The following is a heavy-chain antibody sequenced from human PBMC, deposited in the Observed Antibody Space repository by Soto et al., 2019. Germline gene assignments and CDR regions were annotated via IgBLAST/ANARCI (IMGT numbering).Heavy chain of an antibody. CDR3: ARGVRYFDY. Sequence: QVQLQESGPGLVKPSETLSLTCTVSGGSISSYFWSWIRQLPGKGLEWIGYIYYSGSTNYNPSLKSRVTISVDTSKNQFSLKLSSVTAADTAVYYCARGVRYFDYWGQGTLVTVSS. D-gene: IGHD3-10*01. CDR2: IYYSGST. V-gene: IGHV4-59*01. J-gene: IGHJ4*02. CDR1: GGSISSYF.